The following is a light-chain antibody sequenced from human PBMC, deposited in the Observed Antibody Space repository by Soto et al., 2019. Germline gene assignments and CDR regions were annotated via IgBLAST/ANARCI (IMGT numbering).Light chain of an antibody. J-gene: IGKJ1*01. Sequence: DLQMTQSPSSVSASVGDSVTITCRASQDIGTWLAWYQQKPGKAPSLLIYAASSLQSGVPSRFSGSGSGTDFTLTINSLQPEDIATYYCQQTNSFPRTFGQGTKVEVK. CDR3: QQTNSFPRT. CDR2: AAS. V-gene: IGKV1-12*01. CDR1: QDIGTW.